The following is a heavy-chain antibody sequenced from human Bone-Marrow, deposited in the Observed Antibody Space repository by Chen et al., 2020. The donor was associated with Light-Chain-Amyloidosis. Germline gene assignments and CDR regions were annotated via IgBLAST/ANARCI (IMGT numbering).Heavy chain of an antibody. Sequence: QVQLVESGGGVVQPGRSVRLSCAASGFTFSSHAMHWVRQAPGKGLEWVAVISYGGSNKYYADSVKGRFTISRDNSKYTLYLQMNSLRAEDTAVYYCARDASVLRYFDWLLQLDYWGQGTLVTVSS. D-gene: IGHD3-9*01. CDR2: ISYGGSNK. J-gene: IGHJ4*02. V-gene: IGHV3-30*01. CDR1: GFTFSSHA. CDR3: ARDASVLRYFDWLLQLDY.